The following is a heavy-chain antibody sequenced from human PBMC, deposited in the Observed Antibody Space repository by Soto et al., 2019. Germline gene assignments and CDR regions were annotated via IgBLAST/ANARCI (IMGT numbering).Heavy chain of an antibody. CDR1: GFPFSDYY. D-gene: IGHD2-21*01. Sequence: PGGSLRLSCATSGFPFSDYYMSWIRQAPGKGLEWLSHISPKGTHRKYADSVKGCSSISRDNTKSSLFLQMNSLGVEATAVYYCARGGGGGLFEHWGQGPLVTVSS. CDR2: ISPKGTHR. CDR3: ARGGGGGLFEH. J-gene: IGHJ4*02. V-gene: IGHV3-11*06.